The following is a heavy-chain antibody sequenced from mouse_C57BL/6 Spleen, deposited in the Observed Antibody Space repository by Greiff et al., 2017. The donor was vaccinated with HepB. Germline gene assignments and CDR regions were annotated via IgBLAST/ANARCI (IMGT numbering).Heavy chain of an antibody. D-gene: IGHD2-2*01. CDR1: GYSITSGYY. CDR3: ARDNYGYDGAY. J-gene: IGHJ3*01. CDR2: ISYDGSN. V-gene: IGHV3-6*01. Sequence: EVKLQESGPGLVKPSQSLSLTCSVTGYSITSGYYWNWIRQFPGNKLEWMGYISYDGSNNYNPSLKNRISITRDTSKNQFFLKLNSVTTEDTATYYCARDNYGYDGAYWGQGTLVTVSA.